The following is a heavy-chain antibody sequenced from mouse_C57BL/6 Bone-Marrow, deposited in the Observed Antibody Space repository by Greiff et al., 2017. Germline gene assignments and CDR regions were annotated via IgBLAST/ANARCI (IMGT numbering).Heavy chain of an antibody. CDR3: TTEYPFDY. D-gene: IGHD2-10*02. Sequence: DVQLQESGAELVRPGASVKLSCPASGFNIKDDYMHWVKQRPEQGLEWIGWIDPENGDTEYASKFQGKATITADTSSNTAYLQLSSLTSEDTAVYYCTTEYPFDYWGQGTTLTVSS. V-gene: IGHV14-4*01. CDR2: IDPENGDT. CDR1: GFNIKDDY. J-gene: IGHJ2*01.